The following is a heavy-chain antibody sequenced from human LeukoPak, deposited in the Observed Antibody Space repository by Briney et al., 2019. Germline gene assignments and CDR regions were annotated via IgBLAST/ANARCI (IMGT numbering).Heavy chain of an antibody. Sequence: NPSETLSLTCTVSGGSISSYYWSWIRQPPGKGLEWIGYIYTSGSTTYSPSLKSRVAISVDTSKTQFSLKLSSVTAADTAVYYCARTRGSSSWDYYFDYWGQGTLVTVSS. CDR2: IYTSGST. J-gene: IGHJ4*02. V-gene: IGHV4-4*09. D-gene: IGHD6-19*01. CDR1: GGSISSYY. CDR3: ARTRGSSSWDYYFDY.